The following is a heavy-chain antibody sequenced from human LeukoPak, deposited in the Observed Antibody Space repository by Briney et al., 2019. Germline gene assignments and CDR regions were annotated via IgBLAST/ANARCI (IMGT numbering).Heavy chain of an antibody. CDR2: IRSKAYGGTT. CDR3: TREFDTYCDILTGTGGFDP. D-gene: IGHD3-9*01. V-gene: IGHV3-49*04. Sequence: GGSLRLSCTASGFTFGDYAMSWVRQAPGKGLEWVGFIRSKAYGGTTEYAASVKGRFTISRGDSKSIAYLQMNSLKTEDTAVYYCTREFDTYCDILTGTGGFDPWGQGTLVTVSS. CDR1: GFTFGDYA. J-gene: IGHJ5*02.